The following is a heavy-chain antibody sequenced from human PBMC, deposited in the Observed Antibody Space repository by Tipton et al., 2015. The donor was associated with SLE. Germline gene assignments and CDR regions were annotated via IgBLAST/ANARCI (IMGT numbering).Heavy chain of an antibody. J-gene: IGHJ4*02. CDR3: ATSPLAVFD. D-gene: IGHD1-1*01. Sequence: SLRLSCAASGFTFSDYGMQWVRQAPGKGLEWVASIWYDENNKYYADSVKGRFTISRDNSRNTLYLQMNSLRAEDTGVYYCATSPLAVFDWGQGTLVTVSS. CDR1: GFTFSDYG. V-gene: IGHV3-33*01. CDR2: IWYDENNK.